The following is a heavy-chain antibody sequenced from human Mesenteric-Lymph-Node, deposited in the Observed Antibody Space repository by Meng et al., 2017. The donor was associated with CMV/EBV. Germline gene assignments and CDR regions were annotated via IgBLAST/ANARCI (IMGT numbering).Heavy chain of an antibody. D-gene: IGHD3-16*01. Sequence: GGSLRLSCTASGISFSNCGMHWVRQAPGKGLEWVAFLRLDGSRTYYADSVKGRFTISRDNAKSSLYLQLDSLSPEDTAVYYCARGHDFDYWGQGTLVTVSS. CDR3: ARGHDFDY. CDR2: LRLDGSRT. CDR1: GISFSNCG. J-gene: IGHJ4*02. V-gene: IGHV3-30*02.